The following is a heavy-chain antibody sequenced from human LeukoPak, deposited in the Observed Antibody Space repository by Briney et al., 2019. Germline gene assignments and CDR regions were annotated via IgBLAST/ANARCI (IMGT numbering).Heavy chain of an antibody. D-gene: IGHD5-12*01. CDR2: IKQDGSEK. V-gene: IGHV3-7*01. CDR1: GFTFSSHW. Sequence: GGSLRLSCAASGFTFSSHWMSWVRQAPGKGLEWVANIKQDGSEKYYVGSVEGRSTISRDNAKNSLFLQMNTLRAEDTAVYYCARVLPATIPSPSPHYYYYYYMDVWGKGTTVTVSS. CDR3: ARVLPATIPSPSPHYYYYYYMDV. J-gene: IGHJ6*03.